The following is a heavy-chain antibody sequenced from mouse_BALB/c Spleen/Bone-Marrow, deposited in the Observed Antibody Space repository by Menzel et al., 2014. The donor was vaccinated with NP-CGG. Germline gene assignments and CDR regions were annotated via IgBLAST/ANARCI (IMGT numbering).Heavy chain of an antibody. Sequence: QVQLQQSGPELVKPGASVKISCKASGYAFSTSWMNWAKQRPGQGLEWIGRIYPGDGDTNYNGKFKGKATLTADKSSSTAYMQLSSLTSVDSAVYFCARSDGYRAMDYWGQGTSVTVSS. CDR1: GYAFSTSW. D-gene: IGHD2-3*01. V-gene: IGHV1-82*01. J-gene: IGHJ4*01. CDR2: IYPGDGDT. CDR3: ARSDGYRAMDY.